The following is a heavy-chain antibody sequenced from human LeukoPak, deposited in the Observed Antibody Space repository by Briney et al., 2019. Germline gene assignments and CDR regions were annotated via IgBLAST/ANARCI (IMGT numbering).Heavy chain of an antibody. J-gene: IGHJ6*02. CDR2: IYSGGST. CDR1: GFTVSSNY. CDR3: ARDGRAVAPYYYYGMDV. Sequence: GGSLRLSCAASGFTVSSNYMSWVRQAPGKGLEWVSVIYSGGSTYYADSVKGRFTISRDNSKNTLYLQVNSLRAEDTAVYYCARDGRAVAPYYYYGMDVWGQGTTVTVSS. D-gene: IGHD6-19*01. V-gene: IGHV3-53*01.